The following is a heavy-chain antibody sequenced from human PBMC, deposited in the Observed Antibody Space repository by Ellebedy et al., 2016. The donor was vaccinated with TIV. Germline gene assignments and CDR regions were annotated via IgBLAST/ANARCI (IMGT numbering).Heavy chain of an antibody. V-gene: IGHV1-3*01. J-gene: IGHJ4*02. CDR1: GYTFTTHN. D-gene: IGHD4-17*01. CDR3: ARDGRGYGDKSDY. CDR2: INPDNGNT. Sequence: ASVKVSXKASGYTFTTHNIHWVRQAPGQRLEWMGKINPDNGNTKYSEKFQGRVSITRDTSASTAYMELSSLRSDDTAVYYCARDGRGYGDKSDYWGQGTLVTVSS.